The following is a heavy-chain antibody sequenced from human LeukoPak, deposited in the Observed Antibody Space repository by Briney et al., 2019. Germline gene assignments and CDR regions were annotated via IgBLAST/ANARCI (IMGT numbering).Heavy chain of an antibody. CDR2: INAGNGNT. D-gene: IGHD1-26*01. CDR1: GYTFTSYA. CDR3: ARGGRGQGASPDY. V-gene: IGHV1-3*01. J-gene: IGHJ4*02. Sequence: GASVKVSCKASGYTFTSYAMHWVRQAPGQRLEWMGWINAGNGNTKYSQKFQGRVTITRDTSASTAYMELSSLRSEDTAVYYCARGGRGQGASPDYWGQGTLVTVSS.